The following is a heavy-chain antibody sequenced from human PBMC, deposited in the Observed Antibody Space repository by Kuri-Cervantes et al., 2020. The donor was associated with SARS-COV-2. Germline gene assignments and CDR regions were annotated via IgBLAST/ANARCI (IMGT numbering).Heavy chain of an antibody. CDR2: ISSSSTI. CDR1: GFTFSDYY. D-gene: IGHD3-22*01. J-gene: IGHJ4*02. Sequence: GESLRLSCAASGFTFSDYYMNWVRQAPGKGLEWVSSISSSSTIYYADSVKGRFTISRDNAKNPLYLQMNSLRAEDTAVYYCARDLYDSSGYYSPHVFDYWGQGTLVTVSS. CDR3: ARDLYDSSGYYSPHVFDY. V-gene: IGHV3-69-1*01.